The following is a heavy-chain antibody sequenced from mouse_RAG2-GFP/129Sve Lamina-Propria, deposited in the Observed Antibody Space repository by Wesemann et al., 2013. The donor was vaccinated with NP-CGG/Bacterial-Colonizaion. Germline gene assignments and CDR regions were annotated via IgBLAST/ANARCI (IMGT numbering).Heavy chain of an antibody. CDR1: GFSLTSYA. D-gene: IGHD4-1*01. V-gene: IGHV2-2*01. J-gene: IGHJ1*03. CDR2: IWSGGST. CDR3: ARFNWYWYFDV. Sequence: QVQLKESGPGLVAPSQSLSITCTVSGFSLTSYAISWVRQPPGKGLEWLGVIWSGGSTDYNAAFISRLSISKDNSKSQVFFKMNSLQADDTAIYYCARFNWYWYFDVWGTGTTVTVSS.